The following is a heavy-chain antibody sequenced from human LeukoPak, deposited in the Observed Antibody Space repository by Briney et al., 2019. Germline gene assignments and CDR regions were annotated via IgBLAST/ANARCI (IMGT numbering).Heavy chain of an antibody. CDR3: ARGALSGVATIEAPHFDY. Sequence: GASVKVSCKASGYTFTSYGISWVRQAPGQGLEWMGWINPNSGGTNYAQKFQGRVTMTRDTSISTAYMELSRLRSDDTAVYYCARGALSGVATIEAPHFDYWGQGTLVTVSS. V-gene: IGHV1-2*02. CDR1: GYTFTSYG. CDR2: INPNSGGT. J-gene: IGHJ4*02. D-gene: IGHD5-24*01.